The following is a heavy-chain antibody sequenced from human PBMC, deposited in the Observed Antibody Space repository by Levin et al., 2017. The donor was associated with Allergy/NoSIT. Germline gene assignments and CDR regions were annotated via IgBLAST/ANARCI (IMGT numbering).Heavy chain of an antibody. CDR1: GGSFSGYY. D-gene: IGHD2-2*01. CDR2: INHSGST. CDR3: ARGTWCSTSCYYRSRYYFDY. V-gene: IGHV4-34*01. J-gene: IGHJ4*02. Sequence: SQTLSLTCAVYGGSFSGYYWSWIRQPPGKGLEWIGEINHSGSTNYNPSLKSRVTISVDTSKNQFSLKLSSVTAADTAVYYCARGTWCSTSCYYRSRYYFDYWGQGTLVTVSS.